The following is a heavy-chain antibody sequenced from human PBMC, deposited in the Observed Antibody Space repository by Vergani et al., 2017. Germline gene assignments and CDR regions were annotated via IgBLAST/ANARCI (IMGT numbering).Heavy chain of an antibody. V-gene: IGHV3-74*02. CDR3: ASDGRIGAEGTGLDY. CDR1: GFTFSRHW. Sequence: EVHLVESGGGLVQPGGSLRLSCAASGFTFSRHWMHWVRQAPGKGLVWVSRVNPEGTNTPYADSVKGRFTISRDNAKNMMYLQLNSLRDEDTAVYYCASDGRIGAEGTGLDYWGQGTLVTVSS. D-gene: IGHD1-14*01. CDR2: VNPEGTNT. J-gene: IGHJ4*02.